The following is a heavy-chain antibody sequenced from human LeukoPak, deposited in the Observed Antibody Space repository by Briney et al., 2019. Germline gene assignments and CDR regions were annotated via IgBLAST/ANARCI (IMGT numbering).Heavy chain of an antibody. V-gene: IGHV3-7*03. D-gene: IGHD2-2*01. J-gene: IGHJ4*02. CDR2: INQDGSEK. CDR1: EFTFSSYW. Sequence: GGSLRLSCAASEFTFSSYWMTWVRQAPGKGLEGVAIINQDGSEKYYMDSVKGRFAISRDNAKNSLNLQMNSLRGEDTAVYYCARGCSSSTCPGDYWGQGTLVTVSS. CDR3: ARGCSSSTCPGDY.